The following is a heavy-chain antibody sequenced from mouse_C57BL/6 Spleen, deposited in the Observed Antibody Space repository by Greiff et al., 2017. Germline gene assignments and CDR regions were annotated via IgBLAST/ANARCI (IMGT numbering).Heavy chain of an antibody. V-gene: IGHV1-81*01. CDR3: ARSSSNYVPFDY. D-gene: IGHD2-5*01. Sequence: QVQLKQSGAELARPGASVKLSCKASGYTFTSYGLSWVKQRTGQGLEWIGEIYPRSGNTYYNEKFKGKATLTADKSSSTAYMELRSLTSEDSAVYFCARSSSNYVPFDYWGQGTTLTVSS. J-gene: IGHJ2*01. CDR1: GYTFTSYG. CDR2: IYPRSGNT.